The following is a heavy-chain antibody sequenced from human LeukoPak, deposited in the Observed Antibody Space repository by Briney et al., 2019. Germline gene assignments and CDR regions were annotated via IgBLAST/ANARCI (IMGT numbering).Heavy chain of an antibody. J-gene: IGHJ4*02. Sequence: PSETLSLTCNVSGGSISNYFWSWIRQPPGRGLEWIGYISYLGSTNYNPSLKGRVTISVDTSKNQFSLKLSSVTAADTAVYYCARGDGRGVPLYYFDYWGQGTLVTVSS. V-gene: IGHV4-59*01. CDR3: ARGDGRGVPLYYFDY. CDR1: GGSISNYF. D-gene: IGHD3-10*01. CDR2: ISYLGST.